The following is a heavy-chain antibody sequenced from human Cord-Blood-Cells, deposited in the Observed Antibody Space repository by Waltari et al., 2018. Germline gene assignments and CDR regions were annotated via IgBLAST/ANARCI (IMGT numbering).Heavy chain of an antibody. J-gene: IGHJ2*01. CDR1: GGSVSSGRYY. V-gene: IGHV4-61*01. CDR2: IYYSGRT. Sequence: QVQLQESGPGLVKPSETLSLTCTVSGGSVSSGRYYWSWIRQPPGKGLEGIGYIYYSGRTNYSPSRKGRVTRSVDTYKNQFSLKLSSVTAADTDVYYCARADGSGSYYNWYFDLWGRGTLVTVSS. CDR3: ARADGSGSYYNWYFDL. D-gene: IGHD3-10*01.